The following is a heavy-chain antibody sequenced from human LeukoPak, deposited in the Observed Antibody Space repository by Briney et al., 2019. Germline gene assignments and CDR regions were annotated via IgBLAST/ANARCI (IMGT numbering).Heavy chain of an antibody. J-gene: IGHJ4*02. CDR2: ICYSGST. V-gene: IGHV4-59*01. D-gene: IGHD2-2*01. CDR1: GGSISSYY. CDR3: ARDCSSTSCIGVFDY. Sequence: SETLSLTCTVSGGSISSYYWSWIRQPPGKGLEWIGYICYSGSTNYNPSLKSRVTISVDTSKNQFSLKLSSVTAADTAVYYCARDCSSTSCIGVFDYWGQGTLVTVSS.